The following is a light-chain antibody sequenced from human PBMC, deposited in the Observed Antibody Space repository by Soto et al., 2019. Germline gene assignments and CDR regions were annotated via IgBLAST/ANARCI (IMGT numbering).Light chain of an antibody. V-gene: IGKV3-15*01. CDR3: QQYNNWPLT. CDR1: ESVSSN. Sequence: ERVMTQSPATLSVSPGERATLSCRASESVSSNLAWYQQKRGQAPRLLIYGASTRATAIPARFSGSGSGTEFTLTISSLQSEDSAVYYCQQYNNWPLTFGGGTKVEIK. J-gene: IGKJ4*01. CDR2: GAS.